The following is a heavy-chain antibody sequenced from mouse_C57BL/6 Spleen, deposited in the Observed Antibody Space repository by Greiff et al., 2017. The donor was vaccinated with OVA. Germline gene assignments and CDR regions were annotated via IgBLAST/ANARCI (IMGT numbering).Heavy chain of an antibody. CDR2: ISSGSSTI. V-gene: IGHV5-17*01. CDR3: ARSERIYWYFDV. J-gene: IGHJ1*03. Sequence: EVKLMESGGGLVKPGGSLKLSCAASGFTFSDYGMHWVRQAPEKGLEWVAYISSGSSTIYYADTVKGRFTISRDNARNTLFLQMTSLRSEDTAMYYCARSERIYWYFDVWGTGTTVTVSS. CDR1: GFTFSDYG.